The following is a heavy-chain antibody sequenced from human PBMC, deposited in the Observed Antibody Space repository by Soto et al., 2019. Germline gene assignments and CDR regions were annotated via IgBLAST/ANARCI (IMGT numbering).Heavy chain of an antibody. Sequence: QVQLQESGPGLVKPSETLSLTCTVSGGSVSSGSYYWSWIRQPPGKGLEWIGYIYYSGSTNYNPSLKSRVTISVDTSKNQFSLKLSSVTAADTAVYYCARDGDPGRVFFDAFDIWGQGTMVTVSS. CDR1: GGSVSSGSYY. CDR2: IYYSGST. V-gene: IGHV4-61*01. CDR3: ARDGDPGRVFFDAFDI. J-gene: IGHJ3*02. D-gene: IGHD7-27*01.